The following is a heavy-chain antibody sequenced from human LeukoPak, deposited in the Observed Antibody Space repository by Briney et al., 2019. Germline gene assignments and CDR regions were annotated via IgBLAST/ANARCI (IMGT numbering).Heavy chain of an antibody. Sequence: KPSETLSLTCVVSGDSITSGGYSWSWIRQPPGKGLEWVGYIYDSGIAFYNPSLKSRVTMSVDTSKNHFFLNLTSVTAADTAVYYCARAMSIAARLQTIFDYWGQGTLVTVSS. J-gene: IGHJ4*02. CDR1: GDSITSGGYS. CDR2: IYDSGIA. CDR3: ARAMSIAARLQTIFDY. D-gene: IGHD6-6*01. V-gene: IGHV4-30-4*07.